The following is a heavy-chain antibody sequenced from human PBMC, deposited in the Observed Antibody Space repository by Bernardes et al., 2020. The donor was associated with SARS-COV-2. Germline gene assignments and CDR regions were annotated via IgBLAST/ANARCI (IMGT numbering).Heavy chain of an antibody. J-gene: IGHJ3*02. CDR3: ARDGTVTVFDAFDI. CDR2: ISPSSSFI. D-gene: IGHD4-17*01. V-gene: IGHV3-21*01. CDR1: GFTFSSSS. Sequence: GGSLRLSCAASGFTFSSSSMNWVRQAPGKGLAWVSSISPSSSFIYYADSVKGRFTISRDNAKNSLFLQMTSLRAEDTAVYYCARDGTVTVFDAFDIWGQGTMVTGSS.